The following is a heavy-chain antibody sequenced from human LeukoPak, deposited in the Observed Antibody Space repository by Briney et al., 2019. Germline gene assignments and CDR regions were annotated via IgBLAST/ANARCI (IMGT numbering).Heavy chain of an antibody. CDR3: AREEGSGHVYMDV. V-gene: IGHV3-33*01. CDR1: GFTFSDYG. J-gene: IGHJ6*03. Sequence: GGSLRLSCAASGFTFSDYGMHWVRQAPGKGLEWVAFIWYDGTNKIYADSVKGRLTISRDNAKNSLYLQMNSLRAEDTAVYYCAREEGSGHVYMDVWGKGTTVTVSS. CDR2: IWYDGTNK. D-gene: IGHD3-10*01.